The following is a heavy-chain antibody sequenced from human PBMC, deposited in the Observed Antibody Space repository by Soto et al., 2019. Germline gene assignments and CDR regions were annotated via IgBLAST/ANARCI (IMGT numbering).Heavy chain of an antibody. J-gene: IGHJ4*02. V-gene: IGHV3-23*01. Sequence: GGSLRLSCAASGFTFSSYAMSWVRQAPGKGLEWVSAISGSGGSTYYADSVKGRFTISRDNSKNTLYLQMNSLRAEDTAVYYCAKNQHTTTVTLRYYFDYWGQGTLVTVSS. CDR3: AKNQHTTTVTLRYYFDY. CDR1: GFTFSSYA. D-gene: IGHD4-17*01. CDR2: ISGSGGST.